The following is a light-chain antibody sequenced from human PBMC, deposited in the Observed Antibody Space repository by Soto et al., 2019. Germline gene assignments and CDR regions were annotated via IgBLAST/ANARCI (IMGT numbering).Light chain of an antibody. CDR3: PSYAGSDNPVL. V-gene: IGLV2-8*01. J-gene: IGLJ2*01. CDR1: SNDIGEYHY. CDR2: EVT. Sequence: QSALTQPPSASGSPGQSVTIPCTGTSNDIGEYHYVSWYQQHPGKAPKLMIYEVTQRPSGVPHRVSGSKSGNTASLTVSGLQPEDEADYYCPSYAGSDNPVLFGGGTKLTVL.